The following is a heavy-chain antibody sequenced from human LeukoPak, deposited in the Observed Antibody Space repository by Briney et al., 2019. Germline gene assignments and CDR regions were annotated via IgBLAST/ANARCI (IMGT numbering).Heavy chain of an antibody. V-gene: IGHV1-46*01. J-gene: IGHJ5*02. CDR2: INPSGGST. D-gene: IGHD5-18*01. CDR3: GGGDTAMFFPSGFAP. Sequence: GASVKVSCKASGYTFTSYYMHWVRQAPGQGLEWMGIINPSGGSTSYAQKFQGRVTMTRDTSTSTVYMELSSLRSEDKAVYYCGGGDTAMFFPSGFAPWGQGTLVTVSS. CDR1: GYTFTSYY.